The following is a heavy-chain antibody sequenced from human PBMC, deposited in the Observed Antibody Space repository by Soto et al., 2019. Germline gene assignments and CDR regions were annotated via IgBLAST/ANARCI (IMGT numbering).Heavy chain of an antibody. J-gene: IGHJ4*02. CDR2: IRAKAHGGTT. D-gene: IGHD6-13*01. Sequence: GGSLRLSCAASGFTFSSYGMHWVRQVPGKGLEWVSFIRAKAHGGTTDYAASVKGRFTISRDDSKSIAYLQMNSLKTEDTALYYCTRAYSSSPLDYWGQGARVTVSS. CDR1: GFTFSSYG. CDR3: TRAYSSSPLDY. V-gene: IGHV3-49*04.